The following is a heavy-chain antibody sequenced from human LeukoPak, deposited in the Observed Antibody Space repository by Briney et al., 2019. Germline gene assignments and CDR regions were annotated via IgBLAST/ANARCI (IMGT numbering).Heavy chain of an antibody. CDR1: GFTSSSYG. J-gene: IGHJ4*02. CDR2: IWYDGSNK. D-gene: IGHD3-22*01. Sequence: GGSLRLSCAASGFTSSSYGMHWVRQAPGKGLEWVAVIWYDGSNKYYADSVKGRFTISRDNSKNTLYLQMNSLRAEDTAVYYCARVPRYYDSSGSYFDYWGQGTLVSVSS. CDR3: ARVPRYYDSSGSYFDY. V-gene: IGHV3-33*01.